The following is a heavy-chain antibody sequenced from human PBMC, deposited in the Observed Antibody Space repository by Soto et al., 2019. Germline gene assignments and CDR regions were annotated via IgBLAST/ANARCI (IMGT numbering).Heavy chain of an antibody. CDR3: AVGRHKTSGSNTWFDP. CDR2: ISDTGGGT. D-gene: IGHD3-22*01. Sequence: EVQLLESGGGLVQPGGSLRLSCAASGVTFSSYAMNWVRQAPGKGLEWVSTISDTGGGTFYAGSVKGRFTISRDNSKNTLYLQMHRLRADDSAIYFCAVGRHKTSGSNTWFDPWGRGPQVTVSS. J-gene: IGHJ5*02. CDR1: GVTFSSYA. V-gene: IGHV3-23*01.